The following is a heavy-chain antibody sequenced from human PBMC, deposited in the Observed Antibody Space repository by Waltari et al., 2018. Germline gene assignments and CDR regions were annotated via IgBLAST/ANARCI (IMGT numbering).Heavy chain of an antibody. Sequence: QVQLVQSGAEVKKPGSSVKVSCKASGGTFTSHATRWVRQGPGQGVEWMGAIIPILGVPNYAQKFQCRGTIAADKSTSTAYMELSSLRAEDTAVYYCAGGTAAFDIWGQGTMVTVSS. J-gene: IGHJ3*02. V-gene: IGHV1-69*10. CDR1: GGTFTSHA. CDR3: AGGTAAFDI. D-gene: IGHD2-2*01. CDR2: IIPILGVP.